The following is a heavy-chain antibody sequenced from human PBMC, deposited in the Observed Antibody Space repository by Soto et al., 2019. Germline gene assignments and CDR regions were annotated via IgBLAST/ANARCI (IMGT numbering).Heavy chain of an antibody. CDR2: ISYDGSNK. Sequence: QVQLVESGGGVVQPGRSLRLSCAASGFTFSSYAMHWVRQASGKGLEWVAVISYDGSNKYYADSVKGRFTISRDNSKNTLYLQMNSLRAEDTAVYYCARERGWYYFDYWGQGTLVTVSS. V-gene: IGHV3-30-3*01. CDR3: ARERGWYYFDY. J-gene: IGHJ4*02. D-gene: IGHD6-19*01. CDR1: GFTFSSYA.